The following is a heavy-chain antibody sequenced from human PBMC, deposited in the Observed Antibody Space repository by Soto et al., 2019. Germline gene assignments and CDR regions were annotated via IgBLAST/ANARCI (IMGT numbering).Heavy chain of an antibody. Sequence: KASETLSLTCSVSGGSISTVGHYWTWIRQPPGKGLEWIGSIYHTGSTYYSKSLRSRLTMSVDTSKSQFPLRLSSVTAADTAVYYCARATGTLRSRNCDYWGQGSLVTVSS. CDR2: IYHTGST. CDR1: GGSISTVGHY. D-gene: IGHD1-1*01. V-gene: IGHV4-31*03. CDR3: ARATGTLRSRNCDY. J-gene: IGHJ4*02.